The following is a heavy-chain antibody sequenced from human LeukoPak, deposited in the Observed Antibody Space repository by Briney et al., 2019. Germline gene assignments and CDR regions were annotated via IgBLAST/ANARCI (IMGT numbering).Heavy chain of an antibody. J-gene: IGHJ6*03. V-gene: IGHV4-34*01. CDR1: GGSISSYY. CDR3: ARVLTSAYYYYYMDV. Sequence: SETLSLTCTVSGGSISSYYWSWTRQPPGKGLEWIGEINHSGSTNYNPSLKSRVTISVDTSKNQFSLKLSSVTAADTAVYYCARVLTSAYYYYYMDVWGKGTTVTVSS. D-gene: IGHD1-26*01. CDR2: INHSGST.